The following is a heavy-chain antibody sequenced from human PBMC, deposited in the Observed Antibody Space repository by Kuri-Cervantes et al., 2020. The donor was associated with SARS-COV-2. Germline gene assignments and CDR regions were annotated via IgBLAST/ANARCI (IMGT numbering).Heavy chain of an antibody. D-gene: IGHD3-9*01. CDR1: GGSISSYY. J-gene: IGHJ4*02. V-gene: IGHV4-59*08. CDR2: IYYSGST. CDR3: ARHQRLGSAIDY. Sequence: SETLSLTCTVSGGSISSYYWSWIRQPPGKGLEWIGYIYYSGSTNYNPSLKSRVTISVDTSKNQFSLKLSSVTAADTAVYYCARHQRLGSAIDYWGQGTLVTAPQ.